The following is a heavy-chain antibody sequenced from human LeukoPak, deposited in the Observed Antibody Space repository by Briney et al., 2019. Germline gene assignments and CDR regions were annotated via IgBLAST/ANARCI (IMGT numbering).Heavy chain of an antibody. CDR2: ISWDGGST. CDR3: AKDIAHSSSWYGYFQH. J-gene: IGHJ1*01. CDR1: GFTFDDYT. Sequence: GGSLRLSCAASGFTFDDYTMHWVRQAPGKGLEWVSLISWDGGSTYYADSVKGRFTISRDNSKNSLYLQMNSLRTEDTALYCCAKDIAHSSSWYGYFQHWGQGTLVTVSS. D-gene: IGHD6-13*01. V-gene: IGHV3-43*01.